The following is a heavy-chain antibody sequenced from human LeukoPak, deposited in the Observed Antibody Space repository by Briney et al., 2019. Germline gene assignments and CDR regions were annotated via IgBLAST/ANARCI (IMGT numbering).Heavy chain of an antibody. CDR3: ARVPCLSTTCSPINWFDP. J-gene: IGHJ5*02. D-gene: IGHD2-2*01. CDR2: IYHSGST. Sequence: SETLSLTCAVSGGSISSGGYSWSWIRQPPGKGLEWIGYIYHSGSTYYNPSLKSRVTISVDRSKNQFSLKLSSVTAADTAVYYCARVPCLSTTCSPINWFDPWGQGTLVTVSS. V-gene: IGHV4-30-2*01. CDR1: GGSISSGGYS.